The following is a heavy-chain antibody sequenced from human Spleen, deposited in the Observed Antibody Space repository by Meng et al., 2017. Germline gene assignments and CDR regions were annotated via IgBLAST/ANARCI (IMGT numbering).Heavy chain of an antibody. J-gene: IGHJ4*02. Sequence: GGSLRLSCAASGFTFSIYEMNWVRQAPGKGLEWVSYISSSGRTIYYGDSVKGRFTISRDNAKKSLYLQMNSLRAEDTAVYYCARDGDSYYYDATGVDFFDYWGQGTVVTVSS. CDR1: GFTFSIYE. D-gene: IGHD3-22*01. CDR3: ARDGDSYYYDATGVDFFDY. V-gene: IGHV3-48*03. CDR2: ISSSGRTI.